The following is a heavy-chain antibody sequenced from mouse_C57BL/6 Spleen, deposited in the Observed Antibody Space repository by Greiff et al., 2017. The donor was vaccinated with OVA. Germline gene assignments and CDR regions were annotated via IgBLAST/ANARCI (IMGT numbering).Heavy chain of an antibody. CDR2: INPNNGGT. J-gene: IGHJ3*01. CDR1: GYTFTDYY. CDR3: ARGRDYGSPWFAY. Sequence: VQLQQSGPELVKPGASVKISCKASGYTFTDYYMNWVKQSHGKSLAWIGDINPNNGGTSYNQKFKGKATLTVDKSSSTAYMELRSLTSEDSAVYYCARGRDYGSPWFAYWGQGTLVTVSA. V-gene: IGHV1-26*01. D-gene: IGHD1-1*01.